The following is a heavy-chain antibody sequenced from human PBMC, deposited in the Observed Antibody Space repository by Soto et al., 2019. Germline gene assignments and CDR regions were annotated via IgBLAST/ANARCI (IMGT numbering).Heavy chain of an antibody. D-gene: IGHD3-3*01. Sequence: QVQLQQWGAGLLKPSETLSLTCAVYGGSFSGYYWSWIRQPPGKGLEWIGEINHSGSTNYNPSLKSRVTISVDTSKNQCSLKLSSVTAADTAVYYCARARPYYDFWSGYYSSYYYYGMDVWGQGTTVTVSS. CDR3: ARARPYYDFWSGYYSSYYYYGMDV. J-gene: IGHJ6*02. V-gene: IGHV4-34*01. CDR1: GGSFSGYY. CDR2: INHSGST.